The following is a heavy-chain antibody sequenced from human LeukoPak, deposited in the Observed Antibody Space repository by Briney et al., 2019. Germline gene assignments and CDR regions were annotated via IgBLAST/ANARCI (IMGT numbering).Heavy chain of an antibody. V-gene: IGHV1-69*06. CDR2: IIPIFGTA. CDR3: ARDRDYDSSGYYYSLPAGEFDY. CDR1: GGTFSSYA. Sequence: ASVKVSCKASGGTFSSYAISWVRQAPGQGLEWMGGIIPIFGTANYARKFRGRVTITADKSTRTAYMELSSLRSDDTAVYYCARDRDYDSSGYYYSLPAGEFDYWGQGTLVTVSS. J-gene: IGHJ4*02. D-gene: IGHD3-22*01.